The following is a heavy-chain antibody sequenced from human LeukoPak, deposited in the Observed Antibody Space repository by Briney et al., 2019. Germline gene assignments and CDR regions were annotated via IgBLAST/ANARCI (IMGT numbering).Heavy chain of an antibody. CDR2: ISGYNGDA. D-gene: IGHD4-11*01. Sequence: ASVKVSCKATGYTFTSYGISWVRQAPGQGLEWMGWISGYNGDARYAQKFQGRVTMTTDTSTSTAYMEVRGLRSDDTALYFCARDKTTVTEYFQHWGQGTLVTVS. V-gene: IGHV1-18*01. CDR1: GYTFTSYG. J-gene: IGHJ1*01. CDR3: ARDKTTVTEYFQH.